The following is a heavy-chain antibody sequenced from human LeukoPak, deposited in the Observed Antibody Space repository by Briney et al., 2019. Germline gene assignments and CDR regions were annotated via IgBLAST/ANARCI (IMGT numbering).Heavy chain of an antibody. J-gene: IGHJ4*02. Sequence: SETLSLTCTVSGGPISNCYWTWLRQSPGQGLEWLGYVYNSGITDYNPSLKSRLTSSVDTSKNQFSLKLSSMTAADTAVYYCARSRGLAGAATVIDYWGQGTLVTVSS. V-gene: IGHV4-59*08. CDR3: ARSRGLAGAATVIDY. CDR1: GGPISNCY. CDR2: VYNSGIT. D-gene: IGHD6-25*01.